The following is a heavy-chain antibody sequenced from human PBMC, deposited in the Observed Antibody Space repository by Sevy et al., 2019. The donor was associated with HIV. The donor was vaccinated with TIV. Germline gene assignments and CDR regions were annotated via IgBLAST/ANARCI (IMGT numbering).Heavy chain of an antibody. CDR2: ISYDGSNK. V-gene: IGHV3-30-3*01. CDR3: ARDDVPDYYYFDMDV. Sequence: VGSLRLSCAASGFTFSSDAMHWVPQAPGKALEWVAVISYDGSNKYYADSVKGRFTISRDNSKNTLYLQMDGLRAEDTALYYCARDDVPDYYYFDMDVWGQGTTVTVSS. J-gene: IGHJ6*02. CDR1: GFTFSSDA.